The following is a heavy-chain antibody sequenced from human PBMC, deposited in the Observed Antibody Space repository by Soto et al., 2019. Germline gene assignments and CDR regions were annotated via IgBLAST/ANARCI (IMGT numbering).Heavy chain of an antibody. CDR3: ARVIVSLYYFDY. J-gene: IGHJ4*02. V-gene: IGHV1-3*01. CDR1: GYTFTSYA. CDR2: INAGNGNT. D-gene: IGHD3-16*02. Sequence: QVQLVQSGAEVKKPGASVKVSCKASGYTFTSYAMHWVRQAPGQRLEWMGWINAGNGNTKYSQKFQGRVTITRDTSASTAYMELISLRSEDTAVYYCARVIVSLYYFDYWGQGTLVTVSS.